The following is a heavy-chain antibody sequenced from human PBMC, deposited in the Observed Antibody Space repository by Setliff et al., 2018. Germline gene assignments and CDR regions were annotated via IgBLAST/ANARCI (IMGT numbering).Heavy chain of an antibody. CDR1: GASISSSSYY. CDR2: IFYGGST. V-gene: IGHV4-39*07. D-gene: IGHD3-10*01. Sequence: LSLTCTVSGASISSSSYYWAWIRQPPGRGLELIGSIFYGGSTYYNPSLKSRVTISIDASKNQFSLKLSSVTAADTAVYYCARLWRRIQQIDYWGQGTLVTSPQ. J-gene: IGHJ4*02. CDR3: ARLWRRIQQIDY.